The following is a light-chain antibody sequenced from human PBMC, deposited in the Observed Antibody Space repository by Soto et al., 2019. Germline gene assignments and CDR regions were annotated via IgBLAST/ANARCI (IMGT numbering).Light chain of an antibody. V-gene: IGKV1-5*03. CDR2: KAS. Sequence: DIQMTQSPSTPSGSVGDRVTITCRASQTISSWLAWYQQKPGKAPKLLIYKASTLKSGVPSRFSGSGSGTEFTLTISSLQPDDFATYSDQHDNNYSEAFGQGTKVELK. CDR1: QTISSW. J-gene: IGKJ1*01. CDR3: QHDNNYSEA.